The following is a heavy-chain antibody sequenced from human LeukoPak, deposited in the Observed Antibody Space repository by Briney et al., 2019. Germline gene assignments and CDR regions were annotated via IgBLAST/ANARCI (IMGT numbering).Heavy chain of an antibody. CDR1: GFSSSCSI. J-gene: IGHJ4*02. CDR3: AKSGYSGRYPADFDY. V-gene: IGHV3-30-3*01. Sequence: GGSLRLSSAASGFSSSCSIMCWGSPAPGEGGWRVALISDDGSSEYYADSVWGRFTLSRDNSKNTLNLQMNRLRDEDTAEYYCAKSGYSGRYPADFDYWGQGTLVTVSS. CDR2: ISDDGSSE. D-gene: IGHD1-26*01.